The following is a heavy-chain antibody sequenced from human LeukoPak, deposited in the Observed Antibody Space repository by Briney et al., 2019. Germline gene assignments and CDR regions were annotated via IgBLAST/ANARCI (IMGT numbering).Heavy chain of an antibody. J-gene: IGHJ3*02. V-gene: IGHV3-7*01. CDR3: ARVWTGTTLDAFNI. CDR2: IKQDGSEQ. Sequence: TGGSLRLSCAASGFTYSNYWMTWVRQAPGKGLEWVANIKQDGSEQYYVDSVKGRFTISRDNAKNSLYLQMNSLRAEDTAVYYCARVWTGTTLDAFNIWGQGTMVTVSS. CDR1: GFTYSNYW. D-gene: IGHD1-7*01.